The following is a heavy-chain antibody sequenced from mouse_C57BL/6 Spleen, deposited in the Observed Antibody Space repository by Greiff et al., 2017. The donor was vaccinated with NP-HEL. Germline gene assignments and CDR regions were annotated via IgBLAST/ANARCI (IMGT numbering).Heavy chain of an antibody. CDR2: INPYNGGT. CDR1: GYTFTDYY. Sequence: EVQLQQSGPVLVKPGASVKMSCKASGYTFTDYYMNWVKQSHGKSLEWIGVINPYNGGTSYNQKFKGKATLTVDKSSSTAYMELNSLTSEDSAVYYCARSQVMTTGYYAMDYWGQGTSVTVSS. V-gene: IGHV1-19*01. D-gene: IGHD1-1*01. CDR3: ARSQVMTTGYYAMDY. J-gene: IGHJ4*01.